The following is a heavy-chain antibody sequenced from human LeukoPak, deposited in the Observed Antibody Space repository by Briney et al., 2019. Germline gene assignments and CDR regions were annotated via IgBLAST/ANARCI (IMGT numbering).Heavy chain of an antibody. D-gene: IGHD3-22*01. CDR1: GFTFSSYG. V-gene: IGHV3-30*18. CDR2: ISYDGSNK. CDR3: AKDLRSYYDSSGCDY. J-gene: IGHJ4*02. Sequence: PGRSLRLSCAASGFTFSSYGMHWVRQAPGKGLEWVAVISYDGSNKYYADSVKGRFTISRDNSKNTLYLQMNSLRAEDTAVYYCAKDLRSYYDSSGCDYWGRGTLVSVSS.